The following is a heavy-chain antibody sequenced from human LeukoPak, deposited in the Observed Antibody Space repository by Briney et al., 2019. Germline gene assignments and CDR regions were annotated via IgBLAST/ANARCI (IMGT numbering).Heavy chain of an antibody. V-gene: IGHV4-39*01. Sequence: SETLSLTCTVSGGSISSGSYYWGWIRQPPGKGLEWIGSIYYSGSTYYNPSLKSRVTISVDTSKNQFSLKLSSMTAADTAVYYCARSNWNYVYYYYYYMDVWGKGTTVTVSS. J-gene: IGHJ6*03. D-gene: IGHD1-7*01. CDR1: GGSISSGSYY. CDR3: ARSNWNYVYYYYYYMDV. CDR2: IYYSGST.